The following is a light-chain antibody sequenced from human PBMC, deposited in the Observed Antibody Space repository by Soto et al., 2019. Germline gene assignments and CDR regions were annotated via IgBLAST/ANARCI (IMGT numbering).Light chain of an antibody. Sequence: QSVLAQPPSVSWAPGQRVTISCSGSSSNIGAGYDVHWYQQLPGTAPKLLISGNSNRPSGVPDRFSGSKSGTSASLAITGLQAEDEADYYCQSYDSRLSAYVFGIGTKVTVL. CDR3: QSYDSRLSAYV. V-gene: IGLV1-40*01. CDR1: SSNIGAGYD. CDR2: GNS. J-gene: IGLJ1*01.